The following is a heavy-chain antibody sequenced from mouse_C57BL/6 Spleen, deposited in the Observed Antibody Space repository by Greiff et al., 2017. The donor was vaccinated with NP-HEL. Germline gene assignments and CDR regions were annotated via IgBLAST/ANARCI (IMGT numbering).Heavy chain of an antibody. CDR2: ISSGSSTI. CDR1: GFTFSDFG. Sequence: EVKLVESGGGLVKPGGSLKLSCAASGFTFSDFGMHWVLQAPEKGLEWVAYISSGSSTIYYADTVKGRFTISRDNAKNTLFLQMTSLRSEDTAMYYCARMYFYAMDYWGQGTSVTVSS. J-gene: IGHJ4*01. V-gene: IGHV5-17*01. CDR3: ARMYFYAMDY.